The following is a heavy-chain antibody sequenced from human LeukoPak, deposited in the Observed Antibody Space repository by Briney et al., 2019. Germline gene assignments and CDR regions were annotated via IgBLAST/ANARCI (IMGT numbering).Heavy chain of an antibody. CDR3: ARSSMAHHFDY. J-gene: IGHJ4*02. V-gene: IGHV4-61*01. D-gene: IGHD5-24*01. Sequence: PSETLSLTCTVSGGSISGSSYYWSWIRQPPGKGLEWIGYIYYSGSTNYNPSLKSRVTISVDTSKNQFSLKLSSVTAADTAVYYCARSSMAHHFDYWGQGTLVTVSS. CDR1: GGSISGSSYY. CDR2: IYYSGST.